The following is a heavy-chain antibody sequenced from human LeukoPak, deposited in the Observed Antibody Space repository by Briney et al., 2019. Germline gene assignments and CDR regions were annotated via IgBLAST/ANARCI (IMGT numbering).Heavy chain of an antibody. CDR1: GFSLSTSGVG. D-gene: IGHD1-26*01. CDR3: AHTEWELRDDY. V-gene: IGHV2-5*02. J-gene: IGHJ4*02. Sequence: SGPTLVNPTQTLTLTCTFSGFSLSTSGVGVGWIRQPPGKALEWLALIYWDDDKRYSPSLKSRLTITKDTSKNQVVLTMTNMDHVDTATYYCAHTEWELRDDYWGQGTLVTVSS. CDR2: IYWDDDK.